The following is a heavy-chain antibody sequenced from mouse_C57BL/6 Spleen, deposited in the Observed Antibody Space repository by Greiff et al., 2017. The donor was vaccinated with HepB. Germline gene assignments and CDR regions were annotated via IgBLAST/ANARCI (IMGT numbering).Heavy chain of an antibody. CDR3: TKGGNYIYWYFDV. Sequence: EVQRVESGGGLVQPGGSMKLSCAASGFTFSDAWMDWVRQSPEKGLEWVAEIRNKANNHATYYAESVKGRFTISRDDSKSSVYLQMNSLRAEDTGIYYCTKGGNYIYWYFDVWGTGTTVTVSS. J-gene: IGHJ1*03. D-gene: IGHD2-1*01. CDR1: GFTFSDAW. CDR2: IRNKANNHAT. V-gene: IGHV6-6*01.